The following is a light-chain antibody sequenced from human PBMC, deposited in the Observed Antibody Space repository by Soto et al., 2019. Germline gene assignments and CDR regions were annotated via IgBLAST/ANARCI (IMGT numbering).Light chain of an antibody. CDR3: SSYRTSSTLEVI. V-gene: IGLV2-14*01. CDR1: SSDVGDYTY. Sequence: QSVLTQPASVSGSPGQSITISCTGSSSDVGDYTYVSWYQHHPGEAPKLMIYEVNNRPSGVSDRFSGSKSGNTASLTISGLQAEDEADYYCSSYRTSSTLEVIFGGGTQLTVL. CDR2: EVN. J-gene: IGLJ2*01.